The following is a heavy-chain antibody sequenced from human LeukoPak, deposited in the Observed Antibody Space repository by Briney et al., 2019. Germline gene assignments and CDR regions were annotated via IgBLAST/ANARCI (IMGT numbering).Heavy chain of an antibody. J-gene: IGHJ6*03. D-gene: IGHD4-17*01. CDR3: ARVFTVTTNWPFYYYYYMDV. Sequence: PSETLSLTCTVSGGSFSGYYWSWIRQPAGKGLEWIGRIYTSGSTNYNPSLKSRVTMSVDTSKNQFSLKLSSVTAADTAVYYCARVFTVTTNWPFYYYYYMDVWGKGTTVTISS. CDR1: GGSFSGYY. V-gene: IGHV4-4*07. CDR2: IYTSGST.